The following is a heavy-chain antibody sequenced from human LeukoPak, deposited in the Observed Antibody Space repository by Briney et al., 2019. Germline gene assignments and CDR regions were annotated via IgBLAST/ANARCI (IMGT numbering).Heavy chain of an antibody. J-gene: IGHJ4*02. CDR1: GFSFSNYA. Sequence: GGSLRLSCVSSGFSFSNYAMSWVRQAPGKGLEWVSSISGSGGSTHYADSVKGRFTISRDDSKNTAYLQMNSLKTEDTAVYYCTSVTMVRGVIIANDYWGQGTLVTVSS. D-gene: IGHD3-10*01. CDR2: ISGSGGST. CDR3: TSVTMVRGVIIANDY. V-gene: IGHV3-23*01.